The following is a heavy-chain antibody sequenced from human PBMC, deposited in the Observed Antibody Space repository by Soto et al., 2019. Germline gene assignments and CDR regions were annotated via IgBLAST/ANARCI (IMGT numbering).Heavy chain of an antibody. D-gene: IGHD6-19*01. CDR3: AKSYSSGWPTLMDV. Sequence: GGSLRLSCAASGFTFSSYAMSWVRQAPGKGLEWVSAISGSGGSTYYADSVKGRFTISGDNSKNTLYLQMNSLRAEDTAVYYCAKSYSSGWPTLMDVWGQGTTVTVSS. CDR1: GFTFSSYA. J-gene: IGHJ6*02. V-gene: IGHV3-23*01. CDR2: ISGSGGST.